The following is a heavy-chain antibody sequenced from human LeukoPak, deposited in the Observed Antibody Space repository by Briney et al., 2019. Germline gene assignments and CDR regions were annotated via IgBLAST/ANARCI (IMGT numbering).Heavy chain of an antibody. D-gene: IGHD6-13*01. CDR3: ARGSKGSSWPGGYFDP. J-gene: IGHJ2*01. CDR2: IYSSGST. V-gene: IGHV4-59*01. CDR1: GGSISGDY. Sequence: SGTLSLTCSVSGGSISGDYWSWGRQPPGEGLECIGYIYSSGSTNYNPSLKSRLTISVDTSNNQFSLKLTSVTAADTAVYYCARGSKGSSWPGGYFDPWGRGALVTVSS.